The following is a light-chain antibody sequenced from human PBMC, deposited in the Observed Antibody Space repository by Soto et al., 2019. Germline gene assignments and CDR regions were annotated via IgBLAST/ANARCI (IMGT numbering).Light chain of an antibody. CDR2: DAS. CDR3: QQRSNWPLT. Sequence: EIVLTQSPGTLSLSPGERATLSCRASQTVNSYLAWYQQRPGQPLRLLIYDASNRATGVPVRFSGSGSGTDFTLTISSLEPEDFALYYCQQRSNWPLTFGGGTKVEIK. CDR1: QTVNSY. V-gene: IGKV3-11*01. J-gene: IGKJ4*01.